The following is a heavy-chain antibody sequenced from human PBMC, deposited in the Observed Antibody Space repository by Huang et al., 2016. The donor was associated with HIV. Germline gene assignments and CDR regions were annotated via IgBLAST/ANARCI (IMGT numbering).Heavy chain of an antibody. V-gene: IGHV3-11*04. Sequence: QVQLVESGGDLVKPGGSLRLSCAASGFIFSDYYMIWIRQAPGKGLEEVSYITISGSNMHYVDSVKGRFTISRNSANDSLFLQMHSLRAEDTAIYYCARMQYSNGWYYFDYWGPGTLVTVSS. CDR3: ARMQYSNGWYYFDY. CDR1: GFIFSDYY. J-gene: IGHJ4*02. CDR2: ITISGSNM. D-gene: IGHD6-19*01.